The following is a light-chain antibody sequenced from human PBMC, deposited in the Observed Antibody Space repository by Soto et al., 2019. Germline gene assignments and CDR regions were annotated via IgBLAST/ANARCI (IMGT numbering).Light chain of an antibody. CDR1: QSVGNN. J-gene: IGKJ4*01. Sequence: EIVVTQSPATLSVSPGERATLSCSASQSVGNNFAWYQQKPGQAPRLLIFATSTRATGVPARFSGSGSGTEFTLTISSLQSEDFAVYYCQQYGDWPLTFGGGAKVEIE. CDR3: QQYGDWPLT. CDR2: ATS. V-gene: IGKV3-15*01.